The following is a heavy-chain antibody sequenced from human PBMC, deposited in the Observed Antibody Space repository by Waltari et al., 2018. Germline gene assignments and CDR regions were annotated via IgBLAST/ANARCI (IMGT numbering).Heavy chain of an antibody. CDR2: ISYDGSNK. CDR3: ARESSGYYPYFDY. V-gene: IGHV3-30-3*01. J-gene: IGHJ4*02. D-gene: IGHD3-22*01. CDR1: GFTFGSYA. Sequence: QVQLVESGGGVVQPGRSLRLSCAASGFTFGSYAMHWVRQAPGKGLEWVAVISYDGSNKYYADSVKGRFTISRDNSKNTLYLQMNSLRAEDTAVYYCARESSGYYPYFDYWGQGTLVTVSS.